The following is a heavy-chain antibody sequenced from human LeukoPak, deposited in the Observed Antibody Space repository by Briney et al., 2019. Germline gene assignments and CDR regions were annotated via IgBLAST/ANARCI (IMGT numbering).Heavy chain of an antibody. CDR1: GYTFTSYG. V-gene: IGHV1-18*01. Sequence: ASVKVSCKASGYTFTSYGISWVRRAPGQGLEWMGWISAYNGNTNYAQKLQGRVTMTTDTSTSTAYMELSSLRSEDTAVYYCARGGDYIKYYYYYMDVWGKGTTVTVSS. J-gene: IGHJ6*03. D-gene: IGHD4-17*01. CDR3: ARGGDYIKYYYYYMDV. CDR2: ISAYNGNT.